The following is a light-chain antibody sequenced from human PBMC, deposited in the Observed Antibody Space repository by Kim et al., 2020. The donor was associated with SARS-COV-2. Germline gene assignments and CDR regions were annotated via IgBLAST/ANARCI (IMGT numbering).Light chain of an antibody. CDR2: GAS. V-gene: IGKV3-15*01. J-gene: IGKJ1*01. Sequence: AVSAGERATVSCRASQGVRGSLAWYQQKPGQPPRVLSNGASIRAADIPARFSGSGSGTEFTLTISSLQSEDFAVYYCQQYDNWKAFGQGTKGDIK. CDR3: QQYDNWKA. CDR1: QGVRGS.